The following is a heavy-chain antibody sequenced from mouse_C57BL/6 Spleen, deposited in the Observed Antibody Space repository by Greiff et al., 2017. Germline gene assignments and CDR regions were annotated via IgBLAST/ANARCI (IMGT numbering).Heavy chain of an antibody. J-gene: IGHJ1*03. Sequence: QVQLKESGPDLVKPGASVKLSCKASGYTFTSYDINWVKQRPGQGLEWIGWIYPRDGSTKYNEKFKGKATLTVDTSSSTAYMELHSLTSEDSTVYFCARREIYYDYDGWYFDVWGTGTTVTVSS. CDR3: ARREIYYDYDGWYFDV. CDR1: GYTFTSYD. V-gene: IGHV1-85*01. CDR2: IYPRDGST. D-gene: IGHD2-4*01.